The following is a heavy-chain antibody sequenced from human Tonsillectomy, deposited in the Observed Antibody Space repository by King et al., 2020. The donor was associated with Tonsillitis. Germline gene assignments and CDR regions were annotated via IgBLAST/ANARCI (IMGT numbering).Heavy chain of an antibody. D-gene: IGHD4-11*01. CDR1: GFTFSSYA. V-gene: IGHV3-30*01. J-gene: IGHJ4*02. CDR3: ARARQDSDYVFDY. CDR2: ISYDGSSK. Sequence: VQLVESGGGVVQPGRSLRLSCAASGFTFSSYAMHWVRQAPGKGLEWVAVISYDGSSKYYADSVKGRFTISRDNSKNTLYLQMNSLRAEDTAVYYCARARQDSDYVFDYWGQGTLVTVSS.